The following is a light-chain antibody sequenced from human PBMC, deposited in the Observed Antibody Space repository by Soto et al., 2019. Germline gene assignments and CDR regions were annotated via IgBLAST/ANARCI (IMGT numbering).Light chain of an antibody. J-gene: IGKJ1*01. CDR3: QQYNSWLWT. CDR1: QSVSSK. V-gene: IGKV3-15*01. CDR2: GAS. Sequence: EIVMTQSPATLSVSPGEGATLSCRASQSVSSKLAWYQQKPGQAPRLLIYGASTRATGIPAGFSGSGSGTEFTLIISSLQSEDSAVYYCQQYNSWLWTFGQGTKVDI.